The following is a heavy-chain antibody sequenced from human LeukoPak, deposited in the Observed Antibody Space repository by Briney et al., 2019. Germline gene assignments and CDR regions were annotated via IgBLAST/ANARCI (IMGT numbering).Heavy chain of an antibody. CDR3: ARAPITMIVVAPGWFDP. CDR1: GGSISSSSYY. J-gene: IGHJ5*02. CDR2: IYYSGST. Sequence: PSETLSLTCTVSGGSISSSSYYWGWIRQPPGKGLEWIGSIYYSGSTYYNPSLKSRVTISVDTSKNQFSLKLSSVTAADTAVYYCARAPITMIVVAPGWFDPWGQGTLVTVSS. D-gene: IGHD3-22*01. V-gene: IGHV4-39*07.